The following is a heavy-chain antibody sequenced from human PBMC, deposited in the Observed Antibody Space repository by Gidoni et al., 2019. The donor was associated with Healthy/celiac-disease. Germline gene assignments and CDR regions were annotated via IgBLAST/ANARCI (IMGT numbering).Heavy chain of an antibody. D-gene: IGHD3-10*01. CDR2: IYYSGST. J-gene: IGHJ4*02. CDR3: ARELLWFGESQGPFDY. Sequence: QLQLQESGPGLVKPSETLSLTCTVPGGSISSSSYYWGWIRQPPGKGLEWIGSIYYSGSTYYHPSLKSRVTISVDTSKNQFSLKLSSVTAADTAVYYCARELLWFGESQGPFDYWGQGTLVTVSS. V-gene: IGHV4-39*02. CDR1: GGSISSSSYY.